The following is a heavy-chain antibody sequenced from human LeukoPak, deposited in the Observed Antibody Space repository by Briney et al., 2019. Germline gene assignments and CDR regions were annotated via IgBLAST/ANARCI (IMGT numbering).Heavy chain of an antibody. Sequence: SQTLSLTCTVSGGSISSGSYYWGWIRQPPGKGLEWIGSIYYSGSTYYNPSLKSRVTISVDTSKNQFSLKLSSVTAADTAVYYCARTWLGATEYYFDYWGQGTLVTVSS. CDR3: ARTWLGATEYYFDY. CDR2: IYYSGST. D-gene: IGHD1-26*01. J-gene: IGHJ4*02. CDR1: GGSISSGSYY. V-gene: IGHV4-39*07.